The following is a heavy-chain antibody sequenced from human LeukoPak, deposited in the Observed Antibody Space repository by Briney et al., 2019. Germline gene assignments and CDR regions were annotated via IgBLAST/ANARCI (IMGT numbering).Heavy chain of an antibody. CDR1: GGTFSSYA. V-gene: IGHV1-69*01. CDR2: IIPIFGTA. CDR3: ARAGYCGGDCYSDY. J-gene: IGHJ4*02. Sequence: SVKVSCKASGGTFSSYAISWVRQAPGQGLEWMGGIIPIFGTANYAQKFQGRVTITADESTSTAYMELSSLRSEDTAAYYCARAGYCGGDCYSDYWGQGTLVTVSS. D-gene: IGHD2-21*01.